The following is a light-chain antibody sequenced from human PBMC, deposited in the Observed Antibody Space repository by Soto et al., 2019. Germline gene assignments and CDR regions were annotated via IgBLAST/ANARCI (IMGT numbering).Light chain of an antibody. V-gene: IGKV3-11*01. CDR1: QSVSST. J-gene: IGKJ1*01. CDR2: DAS. CDR3: QQRSNWPPT. Sequence: EIVLTQSPATLSLSPGERATLSCRASQSVSSTLAWYQQKPGQAPRLLIYDASNRAAGIPARFSGSGSGTDFTLTISSLEPEDFAVYYRQQRSNWPPTFGQGTNVDIK.